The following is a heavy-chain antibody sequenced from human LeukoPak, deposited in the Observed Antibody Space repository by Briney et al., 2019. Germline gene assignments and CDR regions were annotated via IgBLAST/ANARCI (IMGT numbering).Heavy chain of an antibody. CDR1: GYTFTDYY. CDR2: INPNSGGT. D-gene: IGHD3-10*01. CDR3: ARERREFFDY. Sequence: SVKVSCKASGYTFTDYYVHWVRQAPGQGLEWMGWINPNSGGTKYAQNFQGRVTMTRDTSISTAYMERSRLRSDDTAVYYCARERREFFDYWGQGALVTVSS. V-gene: IGHV1-2*02. J-gene: IGHJ4*02.